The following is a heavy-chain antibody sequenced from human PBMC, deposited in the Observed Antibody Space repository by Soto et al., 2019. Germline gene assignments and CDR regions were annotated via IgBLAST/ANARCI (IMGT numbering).Heavy chain of an antibody. D-gene: IGHD3-3*01. CDR3: ARSXDGDFCSLPVWRDWFDP. Sequence: ASVKVSCKASGYTFTSYAMHWVRQAPGQRLEWMGWINAGNGNTKYSQKFQGRVTITRDTSASTAYMELSSLRSEDTAVYYCARSXDGDFCSLPVWRDWFDPWGQGTLVTVSS. J-gene: IGHJ5*02. CDR1: GYTFTSYA. V-gene: IGHV1-3*01. CDR2: INAGNGNT.